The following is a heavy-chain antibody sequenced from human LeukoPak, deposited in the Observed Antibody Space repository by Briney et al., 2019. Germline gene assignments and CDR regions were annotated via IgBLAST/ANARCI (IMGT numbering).Heavy chain of an antibody. J-gene: IGHJ4*02. D-gene: IGHD3-16*02. V-gene: IGHV3-43*02. Sequence: GGSLRPSCAASGFTFDDYAMHWVRQAPGKGLEWVSLISGDGGSTYYADSVKGRFTISRDNSKNSLYLQMSSLRTEHTALYYCAKDKDDYVCGSYRPTFDYWGQGTLVTVSS. CDR3: AKDKDDYVCGSYRPTFDY. CDR2: ISGDGGST. CDR1: GFTFDDYA.